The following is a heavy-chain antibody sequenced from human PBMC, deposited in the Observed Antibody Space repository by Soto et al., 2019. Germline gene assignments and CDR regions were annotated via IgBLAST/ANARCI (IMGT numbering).Heavy chain of an antibody. V-gene: IGHV4-4*02. CDR1: GGSISSSNW. CDR2: IYHSGST. CDR3: ARHAYDFWSGHPNPRYYYGMDV. D-gene: IGHD3-3*01. Sequence: SETLSLTCAVSGGSISSSNWWSWVRQPPGKGLEWIGEIYHSGSTNYNPSLKSRVTISVDKSKNQFSLKLSSVTAADTAMYYCARHAYDFWSGHPNPRYYYGMDVWGQGTTVTVSS. J-gene: IGHJ6*02.